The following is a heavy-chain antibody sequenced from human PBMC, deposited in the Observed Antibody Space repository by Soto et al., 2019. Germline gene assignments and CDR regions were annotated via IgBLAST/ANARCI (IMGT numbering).Heavy chain of an antibody. D-gene: IGHD3-22*01. CDR1: GFTFSNYW. CDR3: AKDQDYDSLFDS. V-gene: IGHV3-23*01. J-gene: IGHJ4*02. CDR2: ISGSGGST. Sequence: GGSLRLSCAASGFTFSNYWMHWVCQAPGKGLEWVSPISGSGGSTYYADSVNGRFTISRDNSKNTLYLQMNSLRAEDTAVYYCAKDQDYDSLFDSWGQGTLVTVSS.